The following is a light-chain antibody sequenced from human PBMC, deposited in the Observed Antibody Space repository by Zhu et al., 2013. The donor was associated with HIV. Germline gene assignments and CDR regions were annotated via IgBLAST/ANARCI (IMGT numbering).Light chain of an antibody. CDR1: QSVSIN. V-gene: IGKV3-15*01. Sequence: EIVMTQSPATLSVSPGERAALSCRASQSVSINLAWYQQKPGQAPRLLIYGASTRATGIPARFSGSGSGTEFTLTISSLQSEDSAVYFCQHYNNWPPGFGQGTRLEIK. CDR2: GAS. J-gene: IGKJ5*01. CDR3: QHYNNWPPG.